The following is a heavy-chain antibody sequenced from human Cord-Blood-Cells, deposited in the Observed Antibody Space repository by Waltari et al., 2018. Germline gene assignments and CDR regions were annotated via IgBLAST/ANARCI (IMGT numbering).Heavy chain of an antibody. CDR1: GYTFTGYY. D-gene: IGHD3-3*01. CDR3: ARSITIFGVVMSDAFDI. V-gene: IGHV1-2*02. Sequence: QVQLVQSGAEVTKPGASVKVSCKASGYTFTGYYMHWVRPAPGQGLEWMGWINPNSGGTNYAQKFQGRVTMTRDTSISTAYMELSRLRSDDTAVYYCARSITIFGVVMSDAFDIWGQGTMVTVSS. CDR2: INPNSGGT. J-gene: IGHJ3*02.